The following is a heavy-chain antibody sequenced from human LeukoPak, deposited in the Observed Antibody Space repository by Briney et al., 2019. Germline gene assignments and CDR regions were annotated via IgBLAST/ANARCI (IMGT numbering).Heavy chain of an antibody. V-gene: IGHV1-46*01. CDR1: GYTFTSYY. D-gene: IGHD4-17*01. J-gene: IGHJ6*02. Sequence: ASVKVSCKASGYTFTSYYMHWVRQAPGQGLEWMGIINPSGGSTSYAQKFQGRVTMTRDTSTSTVYMELSSLRSEDTAVYYCARDHTVTTRSYGMDVWGQGTTVTVSS. CDR2: INPSGGST. CDR3: ARDHTVTTRSYGMDV.